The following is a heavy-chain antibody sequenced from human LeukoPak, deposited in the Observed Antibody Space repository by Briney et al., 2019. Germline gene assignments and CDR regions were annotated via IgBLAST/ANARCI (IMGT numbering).Heavy chain of an antibody. J-gene: IGHJ5*02. CDR3: ARAAYSSSWYSGRRWFDP. D-gene: IGHD6-13*01. Sequence: PSETLSLTCAVYGGSFSGYYWSWIRQPPGKGLEWIGEINHSGSTNYNPSLKSRVTISVDTSKNQFSLKLSSVTAADTAVYYCARAAYSSSWYSGRRWFDPWGQGTLVTVSS. CDR1: GGSFSGYY. V-gene: IGHV4-34*01. CDR2: INHSGST.